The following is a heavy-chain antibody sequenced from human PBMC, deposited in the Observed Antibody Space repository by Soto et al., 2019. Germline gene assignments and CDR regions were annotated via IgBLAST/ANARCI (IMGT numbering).Heavy chain of an antibody. Sequence: VGSLRLSCAASGFTFSNYVIHWVRQAPGKGLEWVSLISSDGSNKYYADSVKGRFTISRDNSKNTLYLYMKSLRAEDTAVYYCAKGDRVSSSIRPMDVWGQGTTVTVSS. CDR2: ISSDGSNK. J-gene: IGHJ6*02. CDR1: GFTFSNYV. V-gene: IGHV3-30*18. CDR3: AKGDRVSSSIRPMDV. D-gene: IGHD6-13*01.